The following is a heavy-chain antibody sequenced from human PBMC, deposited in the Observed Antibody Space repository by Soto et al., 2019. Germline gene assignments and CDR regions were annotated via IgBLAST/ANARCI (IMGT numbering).Heavy chain of an antibody. D-gene: IGHD2-21*02. V-gene: IGHV1-46*01. CDR3: ARRGHVVVVTAALDY. Sequence: QVQLMQSGAEVKKPGASVKVSCKASGDTFTDYYIHLVRQAPGQRLEWMGTVNPSGGHTTYSQHSMGKVPMDRDTSTIKIYMELNSLRSEDTDVYYCARRGHVVVVTAALDYWGQGTLVTVSS. CDR1: GDTFTDYY. J-gene: IGHJ4*02. CDR2: VNPSGGHT.